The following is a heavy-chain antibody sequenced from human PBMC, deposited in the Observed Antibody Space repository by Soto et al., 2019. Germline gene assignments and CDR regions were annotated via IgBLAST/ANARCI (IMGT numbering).Heavy chain of an antibody. CDR3: ARDLWYSSGWYVGLYYYYYYGMDV. CDR2: INPNSGGT. CDR1: GYTFTGYY. D-gene: IGHD6-19*01. V-gene: IGHV1-2*02. J-gene: IGHJ6*02. Sequence: ASVKVSCKASGYTFTGYYMHWVRQAPGQGLEWMGWINPNSGGTNYAQKFQGRVTMTRDTSISTAYMELSRLRSDDTAVYYCARDLWYSSGWYVGLYYYYYYGMDVWGQGTTVTVSS.